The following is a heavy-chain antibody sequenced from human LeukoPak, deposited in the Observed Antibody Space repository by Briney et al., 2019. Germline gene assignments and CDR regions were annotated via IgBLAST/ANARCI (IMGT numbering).Heavy chain of an antibody. CDR2: ISGSGGST. Sequence: PGGSLRLSCAVSGFTFRNYVMSWVRQAPGKGLEWVSAISGSGGSTYYADSVKGRFTISRDNSKNTLYLQMDSLRGVDTAVYYCANWFGSSSSFMGPFDYWGRGALVTVSS. J-gene: IGHJ4*02. V-gene: IGHV3-23*01. CDR1: GFTFRNYV. CDR3: ANWFGSSSSFMGPFDY. D-gene: IGHD6-6*01.